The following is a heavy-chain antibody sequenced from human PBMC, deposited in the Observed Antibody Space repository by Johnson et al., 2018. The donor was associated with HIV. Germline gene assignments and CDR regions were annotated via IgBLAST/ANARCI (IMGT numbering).Heavy chain of an antibody. J-gene: IGHJ3*02. Sequence: QVQLVESGGGVVQPGGSLRLSCAASGFTFSSHAMHWVRQAPGKGLEWVTFISNDGSNKYYADSVRGRFTISRDNSKNTLYLQMNGLRAEDTAVYYCARDRSTPQPYYYDSSGYRGYSAFDIWGQGTMVTVSS. CDR2: ISNDGSNK. D-gene: IGHD3-22*01. CDR3: ARDRSTPQPYYYDSSGYRGYSAFDI. V-gene: IGHV3-30*04. CDR1: GFTFSSHA.